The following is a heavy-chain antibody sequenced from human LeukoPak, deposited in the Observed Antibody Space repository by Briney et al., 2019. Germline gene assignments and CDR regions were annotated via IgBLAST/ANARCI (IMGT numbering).Heavy chain of an antibody. D-gene: IGHD2-21*02. J-gene: IGHJ4*02. CDR3: ATPGKYCGGDCYLKY. CDR1: GFTVSSNY. CDR2: IYSGGTT. V-gene: IGHV3-66*01. Sequence: GGSLRLSCAASGFTVSSNYMSWVRQAPGKGLEWVSVIYSGGTTYYADSVKDRFTISRDNSKNTLYLQMNSLRVEDTAVYYCATPGKYCGGDCYLKYWGQGTLVTVSS.